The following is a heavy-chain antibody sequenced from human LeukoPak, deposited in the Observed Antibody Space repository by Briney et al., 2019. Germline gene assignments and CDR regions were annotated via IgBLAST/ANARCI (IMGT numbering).Heavy chain of an antibody. Sequence: GGSLRLSCAASGFTVSSNYMSWVRQAPRKGLEWVSVIYSGGSTYYADSVKGRFTISRDNSRNTLYLQMNSLRAEDAAVYYCARGVSGNYPYFDYWGQGTLVTVSS. CDR1: GFTVSSNY. D-gene: IGHD1-7*01. CDR3: ARGVSGNYPYFDY. J-gene: IGHJ4*02. V-gene: IGHV3-53*01. CDR2: IYSGGST.